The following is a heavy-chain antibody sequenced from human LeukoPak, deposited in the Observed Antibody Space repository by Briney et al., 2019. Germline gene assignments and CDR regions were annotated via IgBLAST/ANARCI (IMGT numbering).Heavy chain of an antibody. CDR2: IYYSGST. Sequence: SETLSLTCTVSGGSISSYYWSWIRQPPGKGLEWIGYIYYSGSTNYNPSLKSRVTISVDTSKNQFSLKLSSVTAADTAVYYCARDLSLGGSWFDPWGQGTLVTVSS. V-gene: IGHV4-59*01. CDR3: ARDLSLGGSWFDP. J-gene: IGHJ5*02. D-gene: IGHD3-16*01. CDR1: GGSISSYY.